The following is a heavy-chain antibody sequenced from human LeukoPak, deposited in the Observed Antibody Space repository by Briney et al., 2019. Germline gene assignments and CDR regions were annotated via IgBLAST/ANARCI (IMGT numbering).Heavy chain of an antibody. J-gene: IGHJ6*02. V-gene: IGHV5-51*01. CDR3: ARGVVRGVHYYGMDV. D-gene: IGHD3-10*01. CDR1: GYSFTSYW. Sequence: GESLKISCKGSGYSFTSYWIGWVRQMPGKGLEWMGIIYPGDSDTRYSPSFQGQVTISADKSISTAYLQWSSLKASDTAMYYCARGVVRGVHYYGMDVWGQGITVTVSS. CDR2: IYPGDSDT.